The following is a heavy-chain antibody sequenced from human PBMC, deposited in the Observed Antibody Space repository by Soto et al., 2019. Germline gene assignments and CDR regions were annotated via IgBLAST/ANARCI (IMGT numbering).Heavy chain of an antibody. CDR1: GFTFSDYY. CDR3: ARDLGYYESSGYFDY. Sequence: PGGSLRLSCAASGFTFSDYYMSWIRQAPGKGLEWVSYIGSSDNIIYYADSVKGRFTISRDNAKNSLYLQMNILRDEDTAVYYCARDLGYYESSGYFDYWGQGTLVTVSS. CDR2: IGSSDNII. V-gene: IGHV3-11*01. J-gene: IGHJ4*02. D-gene: IGHD3-22*01.